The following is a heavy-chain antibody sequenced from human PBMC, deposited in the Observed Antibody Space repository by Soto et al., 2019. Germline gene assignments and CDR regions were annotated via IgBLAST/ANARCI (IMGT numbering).Heavy chain of an antibody. V-gene: IGHV1-18*01. CDR3: ARDRGYDFWSGYYPHFDY. D-gene: IGHD3-3*01. J-gene: IGHJ4*02. CDR2: ISAYNGNT. CDR1: GYTFTSYG. Sequence: QVQLVQSGAEVKKPGASVKVSCKASGYTFTSYGISWVRQAPGQGLEWMGWISAYNGNTNYAQKRQGRVTMTTDTSTSTAYMELRSLRSDDTAVYYCARDRGYDFWSGYYPHFDYLGQGTLVTVSS.